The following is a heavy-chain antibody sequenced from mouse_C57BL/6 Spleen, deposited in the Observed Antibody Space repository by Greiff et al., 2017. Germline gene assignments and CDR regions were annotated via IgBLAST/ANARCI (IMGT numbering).Heavy chain of an antibody. V-gene: IGHV1-81*01. CDR2: IYPRSGNT. D-gene: IGHD1-1*01. CDR3: ARGYGSSYLYYFDY. CDR1: GYTFTSYG. Sequence: VKLQESGAELARPGASVKLSCKASGYTFTSYGISWVKQRTGQGLEWIGEIYPRSGNTYYNEKFKGKATLTADKSSSTAYMELRSLTSEDSAVYFCARGYGSSYLYYFDYWGQGTTLTVSS. J-gene: IGHJ2*01.